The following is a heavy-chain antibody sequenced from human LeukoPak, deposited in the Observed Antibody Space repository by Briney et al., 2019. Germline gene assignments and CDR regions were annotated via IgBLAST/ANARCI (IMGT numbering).Heavy chain of an antibody. CDR1: GGTFSSYA. D-gene: IGHD2-2*01. Sequence: ASMKVSCKASGGTFSSYAISWVRQAPGQGLEWMGGIIPIFGTANYAQKFQGRVTITADESTSTAYMELSSLRSEDTAVYYCARVPSGCSSTSCYYVYWGQGTLVTVSS. CDR2: IIPIFGTA. V-gene: IGHV1-69*13. CDR3: ARVPSGCSSTSCYYVY. J-gene: IGHJ4*02.